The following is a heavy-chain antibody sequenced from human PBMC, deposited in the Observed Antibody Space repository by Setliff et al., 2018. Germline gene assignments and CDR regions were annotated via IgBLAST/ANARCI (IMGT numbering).Heavy chain of an antibody. J-gene: IGHJ5*02. V-gene: IGHV4-61*01. Sequence: SETLSLTCSVSDFSINSGYYWGWIRQSPGEGLEWIGSMYYTGSTNYNPSLKSRVTISVDTSKKQFSLRLNSVTAADTAVYYCARQGTAIRWFDPWGQGTLVTVSS. CDR2: MYYTGST. D-gene: IGHD3-10*01. CDR1: DFSINSGYY. CDR3: ARQGTAIRWFDP.